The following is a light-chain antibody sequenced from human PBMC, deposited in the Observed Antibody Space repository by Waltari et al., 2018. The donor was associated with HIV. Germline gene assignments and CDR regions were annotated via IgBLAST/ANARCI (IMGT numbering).Light chain of an antibody. CDR3: CSYAGSSTPFV. J-gene: IGLJ1*01. V-gene: IGLV2-23*02. CDR2: EVS. CDR1: RSDVGGYNL. Sequence: QSALTQPASVSGSPGQSITISCTGTRSDVGGYNLVSWYQQYPGKVPKLMIYEVSKRPSGVSNRFSGSKSGNTASLTISGLQAEDEADYYCCSYAGSSTPFVFGTATKVTVL.